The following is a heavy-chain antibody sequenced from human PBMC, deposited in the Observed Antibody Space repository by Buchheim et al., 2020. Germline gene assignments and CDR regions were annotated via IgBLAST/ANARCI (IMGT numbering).Heavy chain of an antibody. Sequence: QVKLQQSGPGLLKPSQTLSLTCAISGDSVSSNSTSWNWIRQSPSRGLEWLARTYYASEWHSDYAALVKMRRTVKAEPSKKQFSLQLNSVTPEDTAVYYCARQRDQFDPWGQGT. CDR2: TYYASEWHS. CDR1: GDSVSSNSTS. V-gene: IGHV6-1*01. CDR3: ARQRDQFDP. J-gene: IGHJ5*02.